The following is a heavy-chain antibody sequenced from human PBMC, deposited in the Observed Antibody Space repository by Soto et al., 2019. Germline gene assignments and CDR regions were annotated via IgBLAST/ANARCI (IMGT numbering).Heavy chain of an antibody. Sequence: QVQLVQSGAEVKKPGASVKVSCKASGYTFTSYGISWVRQAPGQGLEWMGWISAYNGNTNYAQKLQGRVTMTTDTSTSTAYRERRSLSCDNSAVYYCASGLGPGGYYYYGMDVWGQGTTVTVSS. V-gene: IGHV1-18*01. CDR1: GYTFTSYG. CDR3: ASGLGPGGYYYYGMDV. J-gene: IGHJ6*02. D-gene: IGHD1-26*01. CDR2: ISAYNGNT.